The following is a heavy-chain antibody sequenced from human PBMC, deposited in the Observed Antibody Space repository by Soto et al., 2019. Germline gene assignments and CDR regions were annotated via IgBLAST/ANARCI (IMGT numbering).Heavy chain of an antibody. D-gene: IGHD1-20*01. Sequence: EVQLLESGGGLVQPGGSLRLSCAASGFTFSSYTMSWVRQAPGKGLEWISAVGGSGGGTYYADSVKGRFTISRDNSKDTLYLQMNNLRAEDTAVYYCAKPPDYNWNDYWGQGTLVTVSS. V-gene: IGHV3-23*01. CDR3: AKPPDYNWNDY. J-gene: IGHJ4*02. CDR2: VGGSGGGT. CDR1: GFTFSSYT.